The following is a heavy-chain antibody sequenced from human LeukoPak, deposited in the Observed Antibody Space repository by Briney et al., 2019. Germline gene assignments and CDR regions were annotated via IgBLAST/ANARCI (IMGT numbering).Heavy chain of an antibody. CDR3: ARALLSQYSSGWPAFDY. D-gene: IGHD6-19*01. CDR2: IYYSGST. J-gene: IGHJ4*02. CDR1: GGSISSYY. V-gene: IGHV4-59*08. Sequence: SETLSLTCTVSGGSISSYYWSWIRQPPGKGLEWIGYIYYSGSTNYNPSLKSRVTISVDTSKNQSSLKLSSVTAADTAVYYCARALLSQYSSGWPAFDYWGQGTLVTVSS.